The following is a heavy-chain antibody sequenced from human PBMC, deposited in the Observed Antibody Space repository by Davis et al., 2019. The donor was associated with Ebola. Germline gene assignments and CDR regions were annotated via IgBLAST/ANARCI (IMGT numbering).Heavy chain of an antibody. CDR2: IIPIVGIA. V-gene: IGHV1-69*04. CDR1: GYTFTTYY. J-gene: IGHJ6*02. D-gene: IGHD1-14*01. Sequence: AASVKVSCKASGYTFTTYYMNWVRQAPGQGLEWMGRIIPIVGIANYAQKFQGRVTITADKSTSTAYMELSSLRSEDTAVYYCARASAEVLTYYYGMDVWGQGTTVTVPS. CDR3: ARASAEVLTYYYGMDV.